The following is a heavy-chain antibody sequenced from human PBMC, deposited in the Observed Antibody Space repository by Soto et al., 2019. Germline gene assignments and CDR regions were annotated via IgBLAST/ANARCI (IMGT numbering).Heavy chain of an antibody. CDR1: GFTFSSYG. D-gene: IGHD5-12*01. CDR2: IWYDGSNK. V-gene: IGHV3-33*01. Sequence: QVQLVESGGGVVQPGRSLRLSCAASGFTFSSYGMHWVRQAPGKGLEWVAGIWYDGSNKYYADSVKGRFTISRDNSKNTLYLQMNSLRAEDTAVYYCARHLTGASVWATIDHGFDYWGQGNLVTVSS. J-gene: IGHJ4*02. CDR3: ARHLTGASVWATIDHGFDY.